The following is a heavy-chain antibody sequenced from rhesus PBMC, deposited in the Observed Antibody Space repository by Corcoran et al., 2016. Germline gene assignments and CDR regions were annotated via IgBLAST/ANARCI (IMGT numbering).Heavy chain of an antibody. D-gene: IGHD2-8*01. CDR2: IRNKANGGTS. J-gene: IGHJ3*01. CDR3: ARDGYCSGGVCYAGAFDF. V-gene: IGHV3-116*02. CDR1: GFTFSDYY. Sequence: EVRLVESGGGLVQPGGSLRLSCAASGFTFSDYYMSWVRQATGKGPEWLGFIRNKANGGTSEYAASWKGRFTISRYDSKSIASLQMNSLKTEDTAVYYCARDGYCSGGVCYAGAFDFWGQGLRVTVSS.